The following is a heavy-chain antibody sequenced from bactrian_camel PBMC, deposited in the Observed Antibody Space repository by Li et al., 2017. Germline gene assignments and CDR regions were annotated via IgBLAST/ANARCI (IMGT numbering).Heavy chain of an antibody. CDR2: IRGDGTT. CDR1: GYRFSNCG. CDR3: KAECRKRAPVGYPTRAY. V-gene: IGHV3S53*01. D-gene: IGHD4*01. Sequence: HVQLVESGGGSVQAGGSLRLSCEVSGYRFSNCGMAWYRQAPGKDQKARELVSSIRGDGTTNYIDSVRGRFTISQDNMKNTLYLQMYNLNLEDTAMYYCKAECRKRAPVGYPTRAYWGQGTQVTVS. J-gene: IGHJ4*01.